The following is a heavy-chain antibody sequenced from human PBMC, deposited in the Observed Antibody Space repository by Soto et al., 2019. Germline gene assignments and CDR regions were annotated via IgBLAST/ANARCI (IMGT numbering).Heavy chain of an antibody. Sequence: EVQLLESGGGLVQPGGSLRLSCAASGFTFSTYAMSWVRQAPGKGLEWVSTITATGGDTDYAESVKGRFTISRDNSKTTLPLQMDSLRAEDTALYFCARGGYCTGGSCYSFHTFDIWGEGTMVTVSS. CDR2: ITATGGDT. J-gene: IGHJ3*02. D-gene: IGHD2-15*01. CDR3: ARGGYCTGGSCYSFHTFDI. CDR1: GFTFSTYA. V-gene: IGHV3-23*01.